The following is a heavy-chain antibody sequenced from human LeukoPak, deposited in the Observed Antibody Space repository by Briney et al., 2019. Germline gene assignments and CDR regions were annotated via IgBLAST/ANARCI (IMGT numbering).Heavy chain of an antibody. V-gene: IGHV3-23*01. Sequence: GGSLRLSCAASGFTFSSYAMSWVRQAPGKGLEWVSAISGSGGSTYYADSVKGRFTISRDNSKNTLYLQMNSLRAEDTAVYYCAKPVGYSSSWYGNWFDPWGQGTLVTVSS. D-gene: IGHD6-13*01. CDR3: AKPVGYSSSWYGNWFDP. CDR1: GFTFSSYA. CDR2: ISGSGGST. J-gene: IGHJ5*02.